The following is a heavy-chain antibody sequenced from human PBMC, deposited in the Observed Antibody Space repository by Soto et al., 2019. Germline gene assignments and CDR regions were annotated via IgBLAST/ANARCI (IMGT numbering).Heavy chain of an antibody. Sequence: QVQLVQSGAEVKKPGASVKVSCKASGYTFTGYYIHWVRQAPGQGLEWMGWINPNSGGTSYAQRVQGRFTMTRDTSITTAYMELSSLRSDDTAVYYCARMYTSGWYYFDFWGQGTLVTVSS. J-gene: IGHJ4*02. CDR2: INPNSGGT. CDR1: GYTFTGYY. D-gene: IGHD6-19*01. V-gene: IGHV1-2*02. CDR3: ARMYTSGWYYFDF.